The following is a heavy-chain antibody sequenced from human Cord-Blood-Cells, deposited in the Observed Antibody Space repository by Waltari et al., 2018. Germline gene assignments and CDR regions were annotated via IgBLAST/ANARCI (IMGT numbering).Heavy chain of an antibody. CDR3: ARGGPCSSTSCYTWWFDP. D-gene: IGHD2-2*02. Sequence: GTANYAQKFQGRVTITADESTSTAYMELSSLRSEDTAVYYCARGGPCSSTSCYTWWFDPWGQGTLVTVSS. CDR2: GTA. V-gene: IGHV1-69*01. J-gene: IGHJ5*02.